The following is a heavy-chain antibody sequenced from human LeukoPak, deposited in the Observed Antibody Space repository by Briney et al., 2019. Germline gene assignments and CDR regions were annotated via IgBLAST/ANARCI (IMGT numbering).Heavy chain of an antibody. Sequence: SETLSLTCTVSGGSISSYYWRWIRQPPGKGLEWLGYIYYSGSTNYNPSLKSRVTISVDTSKNQFSLKLSSVTAADTAVYYCARSDYDILTGPPDYWGQGTLVTVSS. CDR3: ARSDYDILTGPPDY. J-gene: IGHJ4*02. V-gene: IGHV4-59*01. CDR2: IYYSGST. D-gene: IGHD3-9*01. CDR1: GGSISSYY.